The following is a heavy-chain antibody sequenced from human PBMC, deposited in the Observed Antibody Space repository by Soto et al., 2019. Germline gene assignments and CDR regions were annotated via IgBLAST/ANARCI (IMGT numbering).Heavy chain of an antibody. CDR2: IYYSGST. D-gene: IGHD3-22*01. J-gene: IGHJ5*02. V-gene: IGHV4-31*03. CDR3: ARDRYYYDSSGYYFPPNWFDP. CDR1: GGSISSGGYY. Sequence: SETLSLTCTVSGGSISSGGYYWSWIRQHPGKGLEWIGYIYYSGSTYHNPSLKSRVTISVDTSKNQFSLKLSSVTAADTAVYYCARDRYYYDSSGYYFPPNWFDPWGQGTLVTVSS.